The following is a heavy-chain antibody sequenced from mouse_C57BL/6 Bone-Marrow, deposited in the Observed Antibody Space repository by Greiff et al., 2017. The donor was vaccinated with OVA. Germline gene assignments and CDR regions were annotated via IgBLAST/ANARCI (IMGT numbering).Heavy chain of an antibody. V-gene: IGHV1-81*01. CDR1: GYTFTSYG. CDR2: IYPRSGNT. D-gene: IGHD2-1*01. CDR3: VYYGNLAWFAY. J-gene: IGHJ3*01. Sequence: QVQLQQSGAELARPGASVKLSCTASGYTFTSYGISWVKQRTGQGLEWIGEIYPRSGNTYYNEKFKGKATLTADKSSSTAYMELRSLTSEDSADYVCVYYGNLAWFAYWGQGTLVTVSA.